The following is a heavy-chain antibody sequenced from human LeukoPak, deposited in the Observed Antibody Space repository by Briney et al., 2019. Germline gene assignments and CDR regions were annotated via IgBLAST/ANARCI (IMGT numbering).Heavy chain of an antibody. CDR2: ISYDGSNK. CDR1: GFTFSSYA. Sequence: SGGSLRLSCAASGFTFSSYAMHWVRQAPGKGLEWVAVISYDGSNKYYADSVKGRFTISRDNSKNTLYLQMNSLRAEDTAVYYCARDLGCCSSTSCFYGMDVWGQGTTVTVSS. V-gene: IGHV3-30-3*01. J-gene: IGHJ6*02. D-gene: IGHD2-2*01. CDR3: ARDLGCCSSTSCFYGMDV.